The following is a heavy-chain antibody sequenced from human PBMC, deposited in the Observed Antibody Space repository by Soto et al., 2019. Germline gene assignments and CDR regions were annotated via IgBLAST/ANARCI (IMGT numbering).Heavy chain of an antibody. V-gene: IGHV4-34*01. J-gene: IGHJ4*02. CDR3: ARGSVGSGSYLDVFDY. Sequence: SSETLSLTCAVYGGSLSGYYWSWIRQPPGKGLEWIGEINHSGSTNYNPSLKSRVTISVDTSKNQFSLKLSSVTAADTAVYYCARGSVGSGSYLDVFDYWGQGTLVTVSS. CDR2: INHSGST. CDR1: GGSLSGYY. D-gene: IGHD1-26*01.